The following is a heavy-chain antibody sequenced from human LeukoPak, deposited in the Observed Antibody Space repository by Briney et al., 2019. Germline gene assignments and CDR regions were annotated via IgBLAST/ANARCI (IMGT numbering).Heavy chain of an antibody. D-gene: IGHD2-8*01. Sequence: AASVKVSCKASGGTFNSYAISWVRQAPGQGFEWMGGFIPIFGTANYAQKFQGRVMITADESTSTAYMDLNSLRSEDTAVYYCARSPPGLIYMDVWGKGTTVSVSS. V-gene: IGHV1-69*13. CDR3: ARSPPGLIYMDV. J-gene: IGHJ6*03. CDR2: FIPIFGTA. CDR1: GGTFNSYA.